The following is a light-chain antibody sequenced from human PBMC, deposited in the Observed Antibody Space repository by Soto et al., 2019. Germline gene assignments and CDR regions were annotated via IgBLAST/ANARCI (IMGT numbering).Light chain of an antibody. V-gene: IGKV1-5*03. J-gene: IGKJ2*01. CDR3: QQYNDLQDT. CDR1: QSIGSW. CDR2: KET. Sequence: DIQMTQSPSTLSASVGDGVTITCRASQSIGSWLAWYQQKPGKAPKLLIYKETNLQTGGPSRFSGSGTGTDFSLTISSLQAVDTATYFYQQYNDLQDTFRPGTKLEI.